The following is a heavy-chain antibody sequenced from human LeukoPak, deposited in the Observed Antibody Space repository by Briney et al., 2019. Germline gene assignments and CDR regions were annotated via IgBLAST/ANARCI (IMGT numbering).Heavy chain of an antibody. D-gene: IGHD6-19*01. J-gene: IGHJ6*02. V-gene: IGHV3-30-3*01. CDR1: GFTFSSYV. CDR2: ISYDGSNK. CDR3: ARELYRSDNYGMDV. Sequence: PGGSLRLSCAASGFTFSSYVIHWVRQASGKGLEWVAVISYDGSNKHYADSVKGRFTISRDNSKNTLYLQMNSLRAEDTAVYYCARELYRSDNYGMDVWGQGTTVTVSS.